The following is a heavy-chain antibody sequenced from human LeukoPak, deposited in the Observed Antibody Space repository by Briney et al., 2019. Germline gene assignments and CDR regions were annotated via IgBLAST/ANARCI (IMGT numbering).Heavy chain of an antibody. CDR3: AKVLTPQYYYYYYMDV. J-gene: IGHJ6*03. V-gene: IGHV3-23*01. CDR2: ISGSGGST. Sequence: GGSLRLSCAASGFTFSSYAMSWVRQAPGKGLEWVSAISGSGGSTYYADSVKGRFTISRDNSNNTLYLQMNSLRAEDTAVYYCAKVLTPQYYYYYYMDVWGKGTTVTVSS. CDR1: GFTFSSYA.